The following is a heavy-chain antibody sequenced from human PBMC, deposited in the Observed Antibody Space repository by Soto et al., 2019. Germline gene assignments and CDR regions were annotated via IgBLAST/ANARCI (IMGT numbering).Heavy chain of an antibody. V-gene: IGHV1-3*01. Sequence: QVQLVQSGAEVKKPGASVKVSCKASGYTFTSYAMHWVRQAPGQRLEWMGWINAGNGNTKYSQKFQGRVTITRDTSASTADMELSSLRSEDTAVYYCARGGLKRVGGYWGQGTLVTVSS. CDR1: GYTFTSYA. CDR3: ARGGLKRVGGY. J-gene: IGHJ4*02. D-gene: IGHD3-16*01. CDR2: INAGNGNT.